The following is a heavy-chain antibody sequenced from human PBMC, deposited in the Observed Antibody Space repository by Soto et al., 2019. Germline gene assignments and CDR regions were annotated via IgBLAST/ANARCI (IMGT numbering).Heavy chain of an antibody. J-gene: IGHJ6*02. Sequence: ASVKVYCKASGYTFTSYGIHWVRQTPGQRLEWTGWINAGNGNTKYSEKFQGRVTITRDASASTAYLELSSLRSEDTAVYYCARDPNDSSAYYHHYYYGMDVWGQGTTVTVSS. CDR2: INAGNGNT. V-gene: IGHV1-3*01. D-gene: IGHD3-22*01. CDR3: ARDPNDSSAYYHHYYYGMDV. CDR1: GYTFTSYG.